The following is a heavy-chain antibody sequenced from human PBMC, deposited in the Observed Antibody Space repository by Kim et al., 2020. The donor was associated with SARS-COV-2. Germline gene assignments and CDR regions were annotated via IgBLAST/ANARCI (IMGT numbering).Heavy chain of an antibody. D-gene: IGHD6-19*01. CDR1: GFTFSSYA. V-gene: IGHV3-30-3*01. CDR3: ARGLWLASAEYFQH. Sequence: GGSLRLSCAASGFTFSSYAMHWVRQAPGKGLEWVAVISYDGSNKYYADSVKGRFTISRDNSKNTLYLQMNSLRAEDTAVYYCARGLWLASAEYFQHWGQGTLVTVSS. J-gene: IGHJ1*01. CDR2: ISYDGSNK.